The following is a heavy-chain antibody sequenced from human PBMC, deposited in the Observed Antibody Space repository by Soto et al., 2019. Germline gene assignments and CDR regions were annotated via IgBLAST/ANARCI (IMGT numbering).Heavy chain of an antibody. Sequence: QVQLVESGGGMAQPGRSLRLSCTASGFSFSQTAIHWVRQTPDKGLEWVAIIWYDGSEQYYADSVKGRFTISRDNSKNTVYPQMNRLSVDDTAVYFCAKDRGTTGDGLLKGFLDVWGRGTQVTVSS. CDR3: AKDRGTTGDGLLKGFLDV. V-gene: IGHV3-33*06. J-gene: IGHJ2*01. CDR2: IWYDGSEQ. CDR1: GFSFSQTA. D-gene: IGHD7-27*01.